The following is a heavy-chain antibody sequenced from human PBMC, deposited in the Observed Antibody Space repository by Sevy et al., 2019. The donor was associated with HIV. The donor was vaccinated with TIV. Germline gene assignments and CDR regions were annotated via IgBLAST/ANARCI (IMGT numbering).Heavy chain of an antibody. J-gene: IGHJ6*02. Sequence: SETLSLTRTVSGGSISSYYWSWIRQPAGKGLEWIGRIYTSGSTNYNPSLKSRVTMSVDTSKNQFSLKLSSVTAADTAVYYCARADHYDFWSGYYYYYGMDVWGQGTTVTVSS. CDR2: IYTSGST. CDR1: GGSISSYY. V-gene: IGHV4-4*07. CDR3: ARADHYDFWSGYYYYYGMDV. D-gene: IGHD3-3*01.